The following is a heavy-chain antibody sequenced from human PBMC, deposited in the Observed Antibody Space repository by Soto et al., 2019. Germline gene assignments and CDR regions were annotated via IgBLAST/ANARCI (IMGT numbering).Heavy chain of an antibody. D-gene: IGHD4-4*01. J-gene: IGHJ6*02. V-gene: IGHV4-39*01. CDR1: GGSISSSSYY. CDR3: ARQDSSTLYYYYVMDV. CDR2: IYYSGST. Sequence: QLQLQESGPGLVKPSETLSLTCTVSGGSISSSSYYWGWIRQSPGKGLEWIGSIYYSGSTYYNPSLKSRVTISVDTSKNQFSLKLSSVTAADTAVYYCARQDSSTLYYYYVMDVWGQGTTVTVSS.